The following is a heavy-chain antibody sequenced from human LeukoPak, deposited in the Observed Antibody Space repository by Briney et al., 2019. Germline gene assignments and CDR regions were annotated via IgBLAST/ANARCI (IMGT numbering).Heavy chain of an antibody. J-gene: IGHJ4*02. CDR1: GFIFSNYG. D-gene: IGHD6-19*01. V-gene: IGHV3-30*02. Sequence: GGSLRLSCTASGFIFSNYGIHWVRQAPGKGLEWVAYIRYDGSHKEYADAVKGRSTISRDNSKNTLYLQMNSLRAEDTAVYYCAKGPLIEVAGTTWDHWGQGTLVTVSS. CDR2: IRYDGSHK. CDR3: AKGPLIEVAGTTWDH.